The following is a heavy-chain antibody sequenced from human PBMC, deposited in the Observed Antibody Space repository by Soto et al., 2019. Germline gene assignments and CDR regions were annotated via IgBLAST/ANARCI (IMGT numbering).Heavy chain of an antibody. CDR3: AKDRGDDSYIEGAFDI. CDR1: GFTFSSYA. CDR2: ISGSGGST. V-gene: IGHV3-23*01. J-gene: IGHJ3*02. Sequence: PGGSLRLSXAASGFTFSSYAMSWVRQAPGKGLEWVSAISGSGGSTYYADSVKGRFTISRDNSKNTLYLQMNSLRAEDTAVYYCAKDRGDDSYIEGAFDIWGQGTMVTVSS. D-gene: IGHD5-18*01.